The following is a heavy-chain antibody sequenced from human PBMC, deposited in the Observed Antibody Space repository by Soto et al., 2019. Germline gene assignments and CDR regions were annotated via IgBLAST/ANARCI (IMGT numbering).Heavy chain of an antibody. CDR3: AKDIYDSSSNYFDY. CDR1: GFTFDDYA. J-gene: IGHJ4*02. D-gene: IGHD6-6*01. V-gene: IGHV3-9*01. Sequence: EVQLVESGGGLVQPGRSLRLSCAASGFTFDDYAMHWVRQAPGKGLEWVSGISWNSGSIGYADSVKGRFTISRDNAKNSLYLQMNSLRAEDTALYYCAKDIYDSSSNYFDYWGQGTLVTVSS. CDR2: ISWNSGSI.